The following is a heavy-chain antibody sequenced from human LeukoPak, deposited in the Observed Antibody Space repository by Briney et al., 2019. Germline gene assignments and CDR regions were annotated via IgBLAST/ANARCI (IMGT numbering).Heavy chain of an antibody. J-gene: IGHJ3*02. V-gene: IGHV3-23*01. D-gene: IGHD2-21*02. CDR2: ISNSGDST. CDR3: AKYVVVTGADTFDI. Sequence: GGSLRLSCAASGFTFSNYAMSWVRQAPGKGLEWVSTISNSGDSTYYADSVKGRFTISRDNSKNMLYLRMGSLEAEDTAVYYCAKYVVVTGADTFDIWGQGTMVTVSS. CDR1: GFTFSNYA.